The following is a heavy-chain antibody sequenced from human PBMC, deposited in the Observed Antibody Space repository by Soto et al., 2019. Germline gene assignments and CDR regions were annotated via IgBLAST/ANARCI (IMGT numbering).Heavy chain of an antibody. V-gene: IGHV4-31*03. CDR3: ARAVRGITFGGVIVTGNWFDP. CDR2: IYYSGST. J-gene: IGHJ5*02. Sequence: QVQLQESGPGLVKPSQTLSLTCTVSGGSISSGGYYWSWIRQHPGKGLEWIGYIYYSGSTYYNPSLKSRVTISVDTSKNQFSLNLSSVTAADTAVYYCARAVRGITFGGVIVTGNWFDPWGQGTLVTVSS. CDR1: GGSISSGGYY. D-gene: IGHD3-16*02.